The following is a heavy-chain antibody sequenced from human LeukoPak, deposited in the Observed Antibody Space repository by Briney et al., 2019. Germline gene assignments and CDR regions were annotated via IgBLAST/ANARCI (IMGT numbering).Heavy chain of an antibody. CDR2: INPNSGDT. CDR1: GYTFTGFY. D-gene: IGHD2-2*01. J-gene: IGHJ5*02. Sequence: ASVKVSCKASGYTFTGFYMHGVRQAPGQGLEWMGWINPNSGDTNYAEKFEGRVNMNRDTPISTAYMELNRLRSDDTAVFYCARGVVPAALWFEPWGQRTLVTVSS. V-gene: IGHV1-2*02. CDR3: ARGVVPAALWFEP.